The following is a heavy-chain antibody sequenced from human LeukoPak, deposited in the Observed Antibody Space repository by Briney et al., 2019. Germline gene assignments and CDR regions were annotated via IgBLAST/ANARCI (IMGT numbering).Heavy chain of an antibody. CDR3: ARVLGSSSENFDY. D-gene: IGHD6-6*01. Sequence: GGSLRLSCAASGFTFSSYSMNWVRQAPGKGLEWVSSISSSSSYIYYADSVKGRFTISRDNAKNSLYLQMKSLRAEDTAVYYCARVLGSSSENFDYWGQGTLVTVSS. V-gene: IGHV3-21*01. J-gene: IGHJ4*02. CDR2: ISSSSSYI. CDR1: GFTFSSYS.